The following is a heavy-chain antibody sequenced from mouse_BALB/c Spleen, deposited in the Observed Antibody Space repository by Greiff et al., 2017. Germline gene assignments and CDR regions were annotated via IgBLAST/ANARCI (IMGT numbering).Heavy chain of an antibody. CDR1: GFTFSSYA. Sequence: EVKLMESGGGLVKPGGSLKLSCAASGFTFSSYAMSWVRQSPEKRLEWVAEISSGGSYTYYPDTVTGRFTISRDNAKNTLYLEMSSLRSEDTAMYYCARSTAYYAMDYWGQGTSVTVSS. CDR3: ARSTAYYAMDY. D-gene: IGHD1-2*01. CDR2: ISSGGSYT. V-gene: IGHV5-9-4*01. J-gene: IGHJ4*01.